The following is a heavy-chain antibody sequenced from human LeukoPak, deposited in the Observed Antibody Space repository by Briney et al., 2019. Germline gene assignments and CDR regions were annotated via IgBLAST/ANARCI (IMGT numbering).Heavy chain of an antibody. CDR3: ARDCDTSGNYYGWFDP. Sequence: GGSLRLSCAASGFTVSSNYMSWVRQAPGKGLEWVSVIYRGGSTYYADSVKGRFTISRDNSKNTLYLQMNSLRAEDTAVYYCARDCDTSGNYYGWFDPWGQGALVTVSS. CDR2: IYRGGST. CDR1: GFTVSSNY. V-gene: IGHV3-66*02. D-gene: IGHD3-22*01. J-gene: IGHJ5*02.